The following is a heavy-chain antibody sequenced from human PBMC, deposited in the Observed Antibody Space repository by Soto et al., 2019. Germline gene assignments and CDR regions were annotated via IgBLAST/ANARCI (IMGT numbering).Heavy chain of an antibody. CDR1: GGSFSGYY. V-gene: IGHV4-34*01. CDR2: INHSGST. CDR3: ARAPGRSRGWFDP. Sequence: PAGTLTLTCAVYGGSFSGYYLSWIRQPPGKGLEWIGEINHSGSTNYNPSLKSRVTISVDKSKNPFSLKLSSVSAADTAVYYCARAPGRSRGWFDPWGQGTLVTVSS. J-gene: IGHJ5*02. D-gene: IGHD1-26*01.